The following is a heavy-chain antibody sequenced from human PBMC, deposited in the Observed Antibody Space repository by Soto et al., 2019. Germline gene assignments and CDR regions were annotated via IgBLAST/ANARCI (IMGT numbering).Heavy chain of an antibody. CDR3: ARDTPPTDY. CDR2: ISACNTNT. J-gene: IGHJ4*02. CDR1: GYTFTSYH. Sequence: QVQLVQSGAEVKKPGASVKVTCKTSGYTFTSYHISWVRQAPGQGLEWMGWISACNTNTNYAQKFQGRVTMTTDTLTSTAYIELRSLRSDDTAVHYCARDTPPTDYWGQGTLVTVSS. V-gene: IGHV1-18*01.